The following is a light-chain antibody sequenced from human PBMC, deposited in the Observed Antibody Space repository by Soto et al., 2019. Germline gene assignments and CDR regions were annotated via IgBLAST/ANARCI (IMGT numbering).Light chain of an antibody. Sequence: DIPMTQSPSTLSGSVGDRVTIACRAIQTISSCLAWYQQKPGKAPKLLIYKASTLKSGVPSRFSGSGSGTEFTITISSLQPDDFATYYCQQYNSYSYTLGQGTKVDIK. CDR3: QQYNSYSYT. CDR1: QTISSC. V-gene: IGKV1-5*03. J-gene: IGKJ2*01. CDR2: KAS.